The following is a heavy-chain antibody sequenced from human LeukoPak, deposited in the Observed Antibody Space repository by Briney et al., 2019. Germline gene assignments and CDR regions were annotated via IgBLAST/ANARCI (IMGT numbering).Heavy chain of an antibody. V-gene: IGHV4-59*01. CDR3: ARDVGSWGWFDP. Sequence: PSETLSLTCAVYGGSFSGYYWSWIRQPPGKGLEWIGYIYYSGSFNYNPNPPLKNRVIISLDASKNQFSLKLTSVTAADTAVYYCARDVGSWGWFDPWGQGTLVTVTS. CDR1: GGSFSGYY. D-gene: IGHD6-13*01. J-gene: IGHJ5*02. CDR2: IYYSGSF.